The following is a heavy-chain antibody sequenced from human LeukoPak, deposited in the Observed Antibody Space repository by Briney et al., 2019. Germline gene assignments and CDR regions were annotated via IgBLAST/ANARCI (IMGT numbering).Heavy chain of an antibody. CDR1: GGSVSSNNYF. J-gene: IGHJ4*02. CDR2: IYDSGST. Sequence: SETLSLTCTVSGGSVSSNNYFWGWIRQPPGKGLEWIGSIYDSGSTYYNPSLKSRVTISVDTSKNQFSLKLNSVTAADTAMYYCQSRFLEWLLDYWGQGTLVTVSS. CDR3: QSRFLEWLLDY. D-gene: IGHD3-3*01. V-gene: IGHV4-39*01.